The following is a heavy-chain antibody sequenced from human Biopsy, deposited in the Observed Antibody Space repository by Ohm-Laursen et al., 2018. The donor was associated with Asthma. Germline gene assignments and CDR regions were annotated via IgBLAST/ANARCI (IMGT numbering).Heavy chain of an antibody. V-gene: IGHV3-30*18. Sequence: SLRLSCTASGFTFRNFGMHWVRQAPGKGLEWVAVISFDGSNKNYTDSVKGRFTISRDNSRSTLHLQMNSLRAEDTAVYYCAKDVFPGWELRRGPDYWGQGTLVTVSS. CDR2: ISFDGSNK. J-gene: IGHJ4*02. CDR1: GFTFRNFG. CDR3: AKDVFPGWELRRGPDY. D-gene: IGHD1-26*01.